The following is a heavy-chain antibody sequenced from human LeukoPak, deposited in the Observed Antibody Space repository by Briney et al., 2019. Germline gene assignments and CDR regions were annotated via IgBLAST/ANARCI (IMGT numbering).Heavy chain of an antibody. J-gene: IGHJ4*02. CDR3: ARGFDWDATMGY. V-gene: IGHV3-74*01. D-gene: IGHD3-9*01. Sequence: GGSLRLSCAASRFTFSSYWMHWVRQAPGKGLVWVSRINGDGSRTTYADSVKGQYTISRDNAKNTLYLQMNSLRAEDTAVYYCARGFDWDATMGYWGQGTLVTVSS. CDR1: RFTFSSYW. CDR2: INGDGSRT.